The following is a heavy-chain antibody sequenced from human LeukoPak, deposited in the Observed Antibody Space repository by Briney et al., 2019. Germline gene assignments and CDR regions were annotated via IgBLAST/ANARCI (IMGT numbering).Heavy chain of an antibody. CDR1: GFTFSSYD. D-gene: IGHD5-24*01. CDR2: IGTAGDT. V-gene: IGHV3-13*01. CDR3: ARGYGDGYNSPIFDY. J-gene: IGHJ4*02. Sequence: GGSLRLSCAASGFTFSSYDMHWVRHATGKGLEWVSAIGTAGDTYYPGSVKGRFTIPRENAKNSLYLQMNSLRAGDTAVYYCARGYGDGYNSPIFDYWGQGTLVTVSS.